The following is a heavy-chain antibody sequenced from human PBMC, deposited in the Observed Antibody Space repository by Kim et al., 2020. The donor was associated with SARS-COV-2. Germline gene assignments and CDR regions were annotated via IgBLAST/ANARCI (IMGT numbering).Heavy chain of an antibody. CDR3: ARMAAKQQGSGDYYYYMDV. Sequence: SETLSLTCTVSGGSMSPFYWSWIRQPPGKGLEWIGYIYHSGSTNYNASLKRRLSILVDTTNNQFSLRLISVAAADSAIYYCARMAAKQQGSGDYYYYMDV. CDR2: IYHSGST. V-gene: IGHV4-59*01. CDR1: GGSMSPFY. J-gene: IGHJ6*03. D-gene: IGHD5-18*01.